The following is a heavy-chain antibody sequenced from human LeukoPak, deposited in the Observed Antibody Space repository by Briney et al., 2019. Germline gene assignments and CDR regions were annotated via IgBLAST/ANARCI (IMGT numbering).Heavy chain of an antibody. CDR3: ARGVLGYCSSTSCYNWFDP. J-gene: IGHJ5*02. V-gene: IGHV4-34*01. Sequence: PSETLSLACAVYGGSFSGDYWGWIRPPPGKGLEWIGEINHSGSTNYDPSLRSRVTISVDTSKNQFSLKLSPGPAADTAVYYCARGVLGYCSSTSCYNWFDPWGQGTLVTVSS. D-gene: IGHD2-2*01. CDR1: GGSFSGDY. CDR2: INHSGST.